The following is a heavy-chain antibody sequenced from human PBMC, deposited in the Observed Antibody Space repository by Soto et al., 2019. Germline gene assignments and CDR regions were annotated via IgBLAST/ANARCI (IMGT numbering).Heavy chain of an antibody. CDR1: GFTFSSYG. Sequence: QVQLVESGGGVVQPGRSLRLSCAASGFTFSSYGMHWVRQAPGKGLEWVAVIWYDGSNIYYADSVKGRFTISRDNSKNTLYLQMSSESAEDTAVYYCARDGSGQYDTRQEFDYWGQGTLVTVSS. D-gene: IGHD6-19*01. CDR3: ARDGSGQYDTRQEFDY. CDR2: IWYDGSNI. J-gene: IGHJ4*02. V-gene: IGHV3-33*01.